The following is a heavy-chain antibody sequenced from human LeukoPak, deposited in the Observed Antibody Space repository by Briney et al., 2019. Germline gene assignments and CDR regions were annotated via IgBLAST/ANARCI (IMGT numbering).Heavy chain of an antibody. CDR2: IKSDGITI. J-gene: IGHJ4*02. CDR3: ARVIQLWHVFDY. CDR1: GFTFSNYM. V-gene: IGHV3-74*01. D-gene: IGHD5-18*01. Sequence: GGSLRLSCAASGFTFSNYMMHWVRQAPGKGLVWVSRIKSDGITITYADSVKGRFTISRDNSKNTLYLQMNSLRAEDTAVYYCARVIQLWHVFDYWGQGTLVTVSS.